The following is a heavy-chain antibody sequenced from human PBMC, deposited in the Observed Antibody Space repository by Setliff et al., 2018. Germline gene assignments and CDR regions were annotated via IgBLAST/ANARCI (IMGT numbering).Heavy chain of an antibody. CDR1: GGSFSGYY. V-gene: IGHV4-34*01. J-gene: IGHJ3*01. Sequence: SETLSLTCAVYGGSFSGYYWSWIRQPPGKGLEWIGCIYYSGSTYYNPSLKSRLTISVDTSKNQFYLKLRSVTAADTAVYYCAREVTGSSRWYDGAFDFWGQGTMVTVSS. D-gene: IGHD6-13*01. CDR3: AREVTGSSRWYDGAFDF. CDR2: IYYSGST.